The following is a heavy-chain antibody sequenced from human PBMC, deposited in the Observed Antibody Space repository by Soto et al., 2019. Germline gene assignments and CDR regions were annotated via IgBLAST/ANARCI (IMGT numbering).Heavy chain of an antibody. J-gene: IGHJ1*01. D-gene: IGHD5-12*01. CDR1: GFTFSTYA. V-gene: IGHV3-21*04. CDR2: ISSSGSFR. Sequence: GGSLRLSCAASGFTFSTYAMNWVRQAPGKGLEWVSSISSSGSFRYYADSVKGRFTISRDNAKNSLYLQMNSLRAQDTAVFYCARGAPGRDGYNLDFQHWGQGTLVTVSS. CDR3: ARGAPGRDGYNLDFQH.